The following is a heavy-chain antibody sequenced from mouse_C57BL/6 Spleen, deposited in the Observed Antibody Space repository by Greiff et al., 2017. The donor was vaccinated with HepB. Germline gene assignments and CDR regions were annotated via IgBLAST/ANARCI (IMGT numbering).Heavy chain of an antibody. CDR1: GFTFSDYY. Sequence: DVMLVESGGGLVQPGGSLKLSCAASGFTFSDYYMYWVRQTPEKRLEWVAYISNGGGSTYYPDTVKGRFTISRDNAKNTLYLQMSRLKSEDTALYYCARLLYYYGSSYRYFDVWGTGTTVTVSS. V-gene: IGHV5-12*01. D-gene: IGHD1-1*01. CDR3: ARLLYYYGSSYRYFDV. J-gene: IGHJ1*03. CDR2: ISNGGGST.